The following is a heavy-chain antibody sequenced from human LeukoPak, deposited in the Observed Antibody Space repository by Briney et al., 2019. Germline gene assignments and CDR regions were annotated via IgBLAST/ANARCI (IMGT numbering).Heavy chain of an antibody. J-gene: IGHJ4*02. CDR1: GGTFSSYG. CDR2: ISAYNGNT. V-gene: IGHV1-18*01. CDR3: ARDGAVAGTPLNGY. D-gene: IGHD6-19*01. Sequence: ASVKVSCKASGGTFSSYGISWVRQAPGQGLEWMGWISAYNGNTNYAQKLQGRVTMTTDTSTSTAYMELRSLRSDDTAVYYCARDGAVAGTPLNGYWGQGTLVTVSS.